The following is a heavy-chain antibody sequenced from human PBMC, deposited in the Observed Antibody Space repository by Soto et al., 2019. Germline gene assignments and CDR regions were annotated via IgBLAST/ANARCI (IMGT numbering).Heavy chain of an antibody. V-gene: IGHV4-38-2*01. J-gene: IGHJ5*02. CDR1: GYSISSGYY. CDR2: IYHSGNT. D-gene: IGHD2-15*01. Sequence: PSETLSLTCAVSGYSISSGYYCGWIRQPPGKGLEWIGSIYHSGNTYYNPSLKSRVTISVDTSKNHFSLKLSSVTAADTAVYYCARHIVVVVAATRWEWFDPWGQGTLVTVSS. CDR3: ARHIVVVVAATRWEWFDP.